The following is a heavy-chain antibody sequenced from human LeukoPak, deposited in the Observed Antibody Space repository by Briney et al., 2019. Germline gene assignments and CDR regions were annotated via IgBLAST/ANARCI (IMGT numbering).Heavy chain of an antibody. CDR1: GGSISSSSYY. CDR2: IYYSGST. J-gene: IGHJ5*02. Sequence: SETLSLTCTVSGGSISSSSYYWGWIRQPPGKGLEWIGSIYYSGSTYYNPSLKSRVTISVDTSKNQFSLKLSSVTAADTAVYYCARVERDIVVVPAAIWFDPWGQGTLVTVSS. CDR3: ARVERDIVVVPAAIWFDP. D-gene: IGHD2-2*01. V-gene: IGHV4-39*07.